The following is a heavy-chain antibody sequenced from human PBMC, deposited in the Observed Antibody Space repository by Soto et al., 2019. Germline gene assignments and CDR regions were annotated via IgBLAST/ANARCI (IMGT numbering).Heavy chain of an antibody. CDR3: ARRYDDFWSGYHSVPDFDY. Sequence: SETLSLTCTVSGGSISSSSYYWGWIRQPPGKGLEWIGSIYYSGSTYYNPSLKSRVTISVDTSKNQFSLKLSSVTAADTAVYYCARRYDDFWSGYHSVPDFDYWGQGTLVTVSS. V-gene: IGHV4-39*01. CDR1: GGSISSSSYY. D-gene: IGHD3-3*01. J-gene: IGHJ4*02. CDR2: IYYSGST.